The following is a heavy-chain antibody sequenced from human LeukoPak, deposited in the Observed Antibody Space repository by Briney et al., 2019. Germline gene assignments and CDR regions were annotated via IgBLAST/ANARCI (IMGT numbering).Heavy chain of an antibody. Sequence: GGSLRLSCAASGFTVGSNYMNWVRQAPGKGLEWVSVVYSGGSTYYADSVKGRFTISRDYSKNTLYLQMNNLRAEDTAVYYCAREEYSSGTLIDYWGQGTLVTVSS. D-gene: IGHD6-19*01. J-gene: IGHJ4*02. V-gene: IGHV3-66*01. CDR1: GFTVGSNY. CDR2: VYSGGST. CDR3: AREEYSSGTLIDY.